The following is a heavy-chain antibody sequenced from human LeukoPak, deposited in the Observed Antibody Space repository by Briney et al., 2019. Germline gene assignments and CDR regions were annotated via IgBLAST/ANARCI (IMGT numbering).Heavy chain of an antibody. V-gene: IGHV3-48*03. J-gene: IGHJ4*02. CDR2: ISSSGSTI. CDR1: GFTFSSYE. Sequence: GGSLRLSCAASGFTFSSYEMNWVRQAPGKGLEWVSYISSSGSTIYYADSVKGRFTISRDNAKNSLYLQMNSLRAEDTAVYYCARGGSRIAVAGTADYWGQGTLVTVSS. CDR3: ARGGSRIAVAGTADY. D-gene: IGHD6-19*01.